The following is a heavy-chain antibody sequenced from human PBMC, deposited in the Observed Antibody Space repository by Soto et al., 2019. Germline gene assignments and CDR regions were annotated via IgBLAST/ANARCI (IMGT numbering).Heavy chain of an antibody. CDR2: ISGSGGST. V-gene: IGHV3-23*01. D-gene: IGHD6-19*01. CDR3: AKDFRIAEADSYYFDY. Sequence: EVQLLESGGGLVQPGGSLRLSCAASGFTFSSYAMSWVRQAPGKGLEWVSAISGSGGSTYYADSVKGRFTISRDNSKNTLYLQMNSLRAEDTAVYYCAKDFRIAEADSYYFDYWGQGTLVTVSS. J-gene: IGHJ4*02. CDR1: GFTFSSYA.